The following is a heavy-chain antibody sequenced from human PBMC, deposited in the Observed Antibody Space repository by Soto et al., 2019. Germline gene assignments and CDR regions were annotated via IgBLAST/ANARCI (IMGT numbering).Heavy chain of an antibody. V-gene: IGHV1-24*01. CDR1: GYTLTELS. D-gene: IGHD3-3*01. Sequence: QVPLVQSGAEVKKPGASVKVSCKVSGYTLTELSMHWVRQAPGKGLEWMGGFDPEDGERIYAQKFQGRVTMTEDTSTDTAYMELSSLRSEDTAVYYCATQIPGVLEWFYDAFDIWGQGTMVTVSS. CDR3: ATQIPGVLEWFYDAFDI. J-gene: IGHJ3*02. CDR2: FDPEDGER.